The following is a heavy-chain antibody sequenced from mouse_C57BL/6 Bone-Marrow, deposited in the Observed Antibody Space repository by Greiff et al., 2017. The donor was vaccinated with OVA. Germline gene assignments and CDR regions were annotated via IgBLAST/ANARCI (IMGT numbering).Heavy chain of an antibody. J-gene: IGHJ2*01. CDR2: IYPRDGST. D-gene: IGHD2-4*01. V-gene: IGHV1-78*01. CDR3: AKIYYDFYYFDY. CDR1: GYTFTDHT. Sequence: QVQLQQSDAELVKPGASVKISCKVSGYTFTDHTIHWMKQRPEQGLEWIGYIYPRDGSTKYNEKFKGKATLTADNSSSTAYMPLNSLTSEDSAVYFCAKIYYDFYYFDYWGQGTTLTVSS.